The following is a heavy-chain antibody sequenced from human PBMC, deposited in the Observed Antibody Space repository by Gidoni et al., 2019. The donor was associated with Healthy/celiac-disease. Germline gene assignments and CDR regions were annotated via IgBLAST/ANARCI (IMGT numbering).Heavy chain of an antibody. Sequence: QVQLVESGGGLVKPGGSLRLSCAASGFTFSDYYMSWIRQASGKGLEWVSYMRSSGSNRYYADAVKGRFTISRDNAKNSLYMQMNSLRAEDTAVYYGARENYTLPGFYYYGMDVWGQGTTVTVSS. J-gene: IGHJ6*02. CDR3: ARENYTLPGFYYYGMDV. V-gene: IGHV3-11*01. D-gene: IGHD1-7*01. CDR2: MRSSGSNR. CDR1: GFTFSDYY.